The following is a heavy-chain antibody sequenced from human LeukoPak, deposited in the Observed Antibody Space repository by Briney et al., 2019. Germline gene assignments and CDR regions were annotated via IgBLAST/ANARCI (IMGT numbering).Heavy chain of an antibody. V-gene: IGHV4-61*02. CDR2: IYIFSGST. CDR3: AREREGVVTVLRDWEYSYFYMDV. D-gene: IGHD2-21*02. CDR1: GGSISSGRNY. Sequence: PSQTLFLTCTVSGGSISSGRNYWTWIRQPAGKGLEWIGRIYIFSGSTNYNPSLKSRVSISLDTSKNQFSLKLSSVTAADTAVYYCAREREGVVTVLRDWEYSYFYMDVWGKGTTVTISS. J-gene: IGHJ6*03.